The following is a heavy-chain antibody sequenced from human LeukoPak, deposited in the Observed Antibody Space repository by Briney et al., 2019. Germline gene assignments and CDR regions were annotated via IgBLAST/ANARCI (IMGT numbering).Heavy chain of an antibody. J-gene: IGHJ4*02. V-gene: IGHV3-23*01. CDR2: ISGSGGST. CDR1: GFTFSRYA. Sequence: GGSLRLSCAASGFTFSRYAMSWVRQAPGKGLEWVSAISGSGGSTYYADSVKGRFTISRDNSKNTLYLQMNSLRAEDTAVYYCAKDGTHRYYYDSSGYYDYWGQGTLVTVSS. D-gene: IGHD3-22*01. CDR3: AKDGTHRYYYDSSGYYDY.